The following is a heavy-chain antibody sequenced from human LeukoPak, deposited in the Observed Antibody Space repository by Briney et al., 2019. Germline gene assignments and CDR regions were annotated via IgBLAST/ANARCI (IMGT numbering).Heavy chain of an antibody. Sequence: SGPLSLPCPASAGSIISDHWSGTRRPAGRGREWIGRIHSSGATNYNPSLQSRVSLSMDTSKNQFSLKLSSVTAADTAVYFCARNTHYYDRSGITGMYVCDMWGRGTMVTVTS. D-gene: IGHD3-22*01. J-gene: IGHJ3*02. CDR2: IHSSGAT. CDR3: ARNTHYYDRSGITGMYVCDM. CDR1: AGSIISDH. V-gene: IGHV4-4*07.